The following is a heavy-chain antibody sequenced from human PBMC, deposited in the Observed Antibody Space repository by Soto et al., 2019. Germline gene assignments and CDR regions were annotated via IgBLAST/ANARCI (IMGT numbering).Heavy chain of an antibody. J-gene: IGHJ4*02. CDR2: ISSSSSTI. CDR1: GFTFSSYS. D-gene: IGHD6-19*01. Sequence: GGSLRLSCAASGFTFSSYSMNWVRQAPGKGLEWVSYISSSSSTIYYADSVKGRFTISRDNAKNSLYLQMNSLRAEDTAVYYCARDRVDSSGSYDYWGQGTLVTVSS. CDR3: ARDRVDSSGSYDY. V-gene: IGHV3-48*01.